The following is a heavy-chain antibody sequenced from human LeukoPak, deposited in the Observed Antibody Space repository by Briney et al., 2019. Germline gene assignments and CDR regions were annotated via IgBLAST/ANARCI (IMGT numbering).Heavy chain of an antibody. CDR1: GGSISTYY. J-gene: IGHJ4*02. Sequence: PSETLSLTCTLSGGSISTYYWSWIRQPPGKGLEWIGYIYHSGSTNYNPSLKSRVTISIDTSKNQFSLKLSSVTAADTAVYYCARGGGYASPIGYWGQGALVTVSS. V-gene: IGHV4-59*01. CDR3: ARGGGYASPIGY. CDR2: IYHSGST. D-gene: IGHD5-12*01.